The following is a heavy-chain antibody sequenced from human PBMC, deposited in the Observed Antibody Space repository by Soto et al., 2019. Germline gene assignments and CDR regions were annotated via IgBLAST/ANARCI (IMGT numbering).Heavy chain of an antibody. D-gene: IGHD5-12*01. CDR2: IIPILGIA. V-gene: IGHV1-69*02. Sequence: QVQLVQSGAEVKKPGSSVKVSCKASGGTFSSYTISWVRQAPGQGLEWMGRIIPILGIANYAQKFQGRVTITADKSTSTAYMELSSLRSEDTAVYYGASNIVATTTPFDYWGQGTLVTVSS. J-gene: IGHJ4*02. CDR3: ASNIVATTTPFDY. CDR1: GGTFSSYT.